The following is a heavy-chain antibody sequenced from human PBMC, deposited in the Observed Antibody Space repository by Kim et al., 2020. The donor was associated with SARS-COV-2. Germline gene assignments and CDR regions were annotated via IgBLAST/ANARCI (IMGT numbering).Heavy chain of an antibody. Sequence: STNYNPSLKSRVTISVDKSKNQFSLKLSSVTAADTAVYYCARAFLWAFDYWGQGTLVTVSS. J-gene: IGHJ4*02. CDR3: ARAFLWAFDY. V-gene: IGHV4-4*02. CDR2: ST. D-gene: IGHD3-10*01.